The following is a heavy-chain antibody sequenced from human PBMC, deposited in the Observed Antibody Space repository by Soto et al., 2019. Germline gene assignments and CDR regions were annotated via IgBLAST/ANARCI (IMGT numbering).Heavy chain of an antibody. CDR1: GYTFTSYG. CDR3: ARGSNDVLTGHL. J-gene: IGHJ5*02. CDR2: ISAYNGNT. V-gene: IGHV1-18*01. D-gene: IGHD3-9*01. Sequence: ASVKVSCKASGYTFTSYGISWVRQAPGQGLEWMGWISAYNGNTNYAQKLQGRVTMTTDTSTSTVYMELRSLRSEDTAVYYCARGSNDVLTGHLWGQGTLVTVSS.